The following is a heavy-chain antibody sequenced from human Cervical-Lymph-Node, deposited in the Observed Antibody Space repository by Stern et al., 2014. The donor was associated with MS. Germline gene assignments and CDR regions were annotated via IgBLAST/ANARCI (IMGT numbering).Heavy chain of an antibody. V-gene: IGHV1-46*01. D-gene: IGHD3/OR15-3a*01. Sequence: QVQLVQSGAEVKKPGASGKVSCKASGYTFTSHYMHWVRQAPGQGLEWVGIINPSGDSASYAQKFQGRVTMTRDTSTSTVYMELSSLRSEDTAVYYCASGTGSKRPTGNYWGQGTLVTVSS. CDR1: GYTFTSHY. CDR2: INPSGDSA. J-gene: IGHJ4*02. CDR3: ASGTGSKRPTGNY.